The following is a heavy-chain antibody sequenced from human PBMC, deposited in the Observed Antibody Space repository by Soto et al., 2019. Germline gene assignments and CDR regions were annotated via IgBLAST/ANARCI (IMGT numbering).Heavy chain of an antibody. CDR1: VYSFTSYW. CDR3: ARRGRLVPGETDYGMDV. J-gene: IGHJ6*02. D-gene: IGHD6-6*01. V-gene: IGHV5-10-1*01. CDR2: IDPSDSYT. Sequence: PGESLKISCKGSVYSFTSYWISWVRQMPGKGLEWMGRIDPSDSYTNYSPSFQGHVTISADKSISTAYLQWSSLKASDTAMYYCARRGRLVPGETDYGMDVWGQGTTVTVSS.